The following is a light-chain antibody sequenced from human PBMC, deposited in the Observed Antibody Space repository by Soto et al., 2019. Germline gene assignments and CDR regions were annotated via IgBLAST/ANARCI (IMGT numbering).Light chain of an antibody. Sequence: DIQMTQSPSSLSASVGDRVTITCQASLDIITLLNWYQEKPGQTPKLLIFDASNLEVGVPSRFSGGGSGTHFTSTITSLQPEDVATYYCQQYENLPITFGQGTRLEIK. CDR2: DAS. J-gene: IGKJ5*01. V-gene: IGKV1-33*01. CDR1: LDIITL. CDR3: QQYENLPIT.